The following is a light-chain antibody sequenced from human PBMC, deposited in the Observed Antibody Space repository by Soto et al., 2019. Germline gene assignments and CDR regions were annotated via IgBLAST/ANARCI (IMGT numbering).Light chain of an antibody. Sequence: QSVLTQPPSASGTPGQGVTISCSGSSSNIGSKTVNWYQQLPGTAPKPLIYSNKQRPSGVPDRFSGSKSGTSASLAISGLQSEDEADYYCAAWDDSLNGVVFGGGTKLTVL. CDR2: SNK. J-gene: IGLJ2*01. CDR1: SSNIGSKT. V-gene: IGLV1-44*01. CDR3: AAWDDSLNGVV.